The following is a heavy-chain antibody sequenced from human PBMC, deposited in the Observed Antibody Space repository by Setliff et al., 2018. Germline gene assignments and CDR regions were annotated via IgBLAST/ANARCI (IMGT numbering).Heavy chain of an antibody. CDR1: GFTFSSYS. CDR2: VSIGQTHI. Sequence: GGSLRLSCVASGFTFSSYSMIWVRQAPGTGLEWVSSVSIGQTHIYYADSVKGRFTISRDNAKNSLYLQLDSLRPDDTAFYYCARGHCTTISCFLDHWGQGIMVTVSS. J-gene: IGHJ4*02. D-gene: IGHD2-8*01. CDR3: ARGHCTTISCFLDH. V-gene: IGHV3-21*04.